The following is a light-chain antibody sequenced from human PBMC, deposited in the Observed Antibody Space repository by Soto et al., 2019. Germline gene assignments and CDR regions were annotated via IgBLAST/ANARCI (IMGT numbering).Light chain of an antibody. CDR3: QQTFTTPCS. CDR1: QIIIRN. Sequence: DIQMTQSPSSLSASVGDSVTITCRASQIIIRNLNWYQQKPGKAPTLLIYGTSSLRSGVPSRFSGSGFGTDFTLTISTLQPEDFATYYGQQTFTTPCSFGQGTKLETK. CDR2: GTS. J-gene: IGKJ2*04. V-gene: IGKV1-39*01.